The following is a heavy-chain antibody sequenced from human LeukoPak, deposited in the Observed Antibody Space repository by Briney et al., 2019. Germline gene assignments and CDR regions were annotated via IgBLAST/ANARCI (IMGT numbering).Heavy chain of an antibody. CDR2: IYWNDDK. D-gene: IGHD6-13*01. CDR3: AHSYSSSWFPSFDY. V-gene: IGHV2-5*01. CDR1: GFSLSTSGVG. Sequence: SGPTLVKPTQTLTLTCTFSGFSLSTSGVGVGWIRQPPGKALEWLALIYWNDDKRYSPSRKSRLTITKDTSKNLVVLTMTNMDPVDTATYYCAHSYSSSWFPSFDYWGQGTLVTVSS. J-gene: IGHJ4*02.